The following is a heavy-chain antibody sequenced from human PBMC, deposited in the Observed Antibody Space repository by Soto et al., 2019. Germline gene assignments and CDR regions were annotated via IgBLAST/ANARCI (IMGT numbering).Heavy chain of an antibody. CDR3: AKDISGIAAAGGWFDP. CDR2: ISWNSGSI. J-gene: IGHJ5*02. D-gene: IGHD6-13*01. Sequence: EVQLVESGGGLVQPGRSLRLSCAASGFTFDDYAMHWVRQAPGKGLEWVSGISWNSGSIGYADSAKGRFTISRDNAKNSLYLQMNSLRAEDTALYYCAKDISGIAAAGGWFDPWGQGTLVTVSS. CDR1: GFTFDDYA. V-gene: IGHV3-9*01.